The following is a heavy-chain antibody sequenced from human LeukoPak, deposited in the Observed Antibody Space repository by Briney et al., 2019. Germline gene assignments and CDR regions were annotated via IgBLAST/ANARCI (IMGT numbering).Heavy chain of an antibody. J-gene: IGHJ5*02. D-gene: IGHD1-26*01. CDR3: ARDHYPNNWFDP. V-gene: IGHV3-53*01. CDR1: GFTVSSNY. CDR2: IYSGGST. Sequence: GGSLRLSCAASGFTVSSNYMSWVRQAPGTGLEWVSIIYSGGSTYYADSVKGRFTISGDNSKNMLYLQMNDLRAEDTAVYYCARDHYPNNWFDPWGQGTLVTVSS.